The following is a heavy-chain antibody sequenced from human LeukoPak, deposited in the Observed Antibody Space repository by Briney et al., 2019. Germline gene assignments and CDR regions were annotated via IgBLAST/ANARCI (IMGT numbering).Heavy chain of an antibody. Sequence: ASVKVSCKASGYTFTGYYMHWVRQAPGQGLEWMGWINPNSGGTNYAQKFQGRVTMTRDTSTSTAYMELRSLRSDDTAVYYCARDPWRRYFDWFTQIDYWGQGTLVTVSS. CDR1: GYTFTGYY. D-gene: IGHD3-9*01. V-gene: IGHV1-2*02. J-gene: IGHJ4*02. CDR2: INPNSGGT. CDR3: ARDPWRRYFDWFTQIDY.